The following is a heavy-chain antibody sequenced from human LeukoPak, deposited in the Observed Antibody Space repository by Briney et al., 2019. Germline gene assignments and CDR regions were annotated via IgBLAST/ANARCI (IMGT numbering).Heavy chain of an antibody. J-gene: IGHJ5*02. D-gene: IGHD6-6*01. Sequence: GASVKVSCKASGGTFSSYAISWVRQAPGQGLEWMGWTSADNQNTVYAQKFQGRVTITADKSTSTAYMELSSLRSEDTAVYYCATSVSIAARPVPVWYWFDPWGQGTLVTVSS. CDR3: ATSVSIAARPVPVWYWFDP. V-gene: IGHV1-69*10. CDR2: TSADNQNT. CDR1: GGTFSSYA.